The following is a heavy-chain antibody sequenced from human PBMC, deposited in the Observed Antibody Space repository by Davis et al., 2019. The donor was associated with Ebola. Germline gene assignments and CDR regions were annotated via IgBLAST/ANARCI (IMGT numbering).Heavy chain of an antibody. V-gene: IGHV3-53*01. CDR2: IHSADIT. CDR3: ARGGAVGENDL. CDR1: GFSVSANY. D-gene: IGHD3-3*01. Sequence: GESLKISCAASGFSVSANYMSWVRLAPGKGLERVALIHSADITYYADSVKGRFTISRDTFKNAVYLQMSGLTVEDTAVYYWARGGAVGENDLWGQGARVTVSS. J-gene: IGHJ4*02.